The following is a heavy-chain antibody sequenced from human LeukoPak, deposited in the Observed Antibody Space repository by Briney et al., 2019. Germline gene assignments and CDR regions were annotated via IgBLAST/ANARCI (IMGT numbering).Heavy chain of an antibody. D-gene: IGHD6-6*01. J-gene: IGHJ4*02. CDR1: GFTFSSYA. Sequence: PGGSLRLSCAASGFTFSSYAMSWFRQAPGKGLEWVGFIKSKAYGGTTEYAASVKGRFIISRDDSKTIAYLQMDSLKSEDTAVYYCASAARPIYWGQETLVTVSS. CDR3: ASAARPIY. CDR2: IKSKAYGGTT. V-gene: IGHV3-49*03.